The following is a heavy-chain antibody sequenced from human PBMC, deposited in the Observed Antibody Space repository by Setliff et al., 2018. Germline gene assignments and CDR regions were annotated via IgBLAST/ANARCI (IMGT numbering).Heavy chain of an antibody. CDR1: GGSISSYY. V-gene: IGHV4-59*08. J-gene: IGHJ4*02. CDR3: ARHGLHCTNGICPPPFYSDY. D-gene: IGHD2-8*01. Sequence: SETLSLTCTVSGGSISSYYWSWIRQPPGKGLEWIGYVYTSGSTNYNPSLKSRVTISVDTSKNQFSLKLSSVTAADTAVYYCARHGLHCTNGICPPPFYSDYWGQGTLVTVSS. CDR2: VYTSGST.